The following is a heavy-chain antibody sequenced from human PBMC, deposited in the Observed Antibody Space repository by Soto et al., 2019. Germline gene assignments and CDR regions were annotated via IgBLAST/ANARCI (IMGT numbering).Heavy chain of an antibody. CDR1: GGTFSSYT. J-gene: IGHJ6*02. Sequence: ASVKVSCKASGGTFSSYTISWVRQAPGQGLEWMGRIIPILGIANYAQKFQGRVTITADKSTSTAYMELSSLRSEDTAVYYCARGPFAYSSSWYLTPTYPTYYYGMDVWGQGTTVTVSS. V-gene: IGHV1-69*02. CDR2: IIPILGIA. D-gene: IGHD6-13*01. CDR3: ARGPFAYSSSWYLTPTYPTYYYGMDV.